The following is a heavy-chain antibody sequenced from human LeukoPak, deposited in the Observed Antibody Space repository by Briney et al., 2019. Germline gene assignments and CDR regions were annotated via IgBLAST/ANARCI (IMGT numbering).Heavy chain of an antibody. Sequence: ASVKVSCKASGYTFNGYYMHWVRQAPGQGLEWMGWINPNSGGTNYAQKFQGWVTMTRDTSISTAYMELSRLRSDDTAVYYCARGGGVWQQLPFSWFDPWGQGTLVTASS. D-gene: IGHD6-13*01. V-gene: IGHV1-2*04. CDR2: INPNSGGT. J-gene: IGHJ5*02. CDR3: ARGGGVWQQLPFSWFDP. CDR1: GYTFNGYY.